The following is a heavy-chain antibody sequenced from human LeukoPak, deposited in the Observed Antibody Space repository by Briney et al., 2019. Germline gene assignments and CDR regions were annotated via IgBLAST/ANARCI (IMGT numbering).Heavy chain of an antibody. Sequence: GGSLRLSCATSGFIFSNYWMSWVRQAPGKGLEWVANIKQDGSEKYYVDSVKGRFTISRDNAKNSLYLQMNSLRAEDTAVYYCARDDCSGGSCLDYWGQGTLVTVSS. J-gene: IGHJ4*02. CDR1: GFIFSNYW. V-gene: IGHV3-7*01. CDR2: IKQDGSEK. D-gene: IGHD2-15*01. CDR3: ARDDCSGGSCLDY.